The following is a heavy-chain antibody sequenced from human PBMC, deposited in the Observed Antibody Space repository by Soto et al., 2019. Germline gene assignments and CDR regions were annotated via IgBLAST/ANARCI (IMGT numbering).Heavy chain of an antibody. CDR2: IYYSGST. CDR3: ARGPNYYDASGYFDYGLDV. Sequence: PSETLSLTCTVSGVSINNYYWSWIRQPPGKGLEWVGYIYYSGSTSYNPSLKSRVTISIDMSKNLLSLRLTSMTAADTAVYYCARGPNYYDASGYFDYGLDVWGQGTTVTVSS. J-gene: IGHJ6*02. CDR1: GVSINNYY. D-gene: IGHD3-22*01. V-gene: IGHV4-59*01.